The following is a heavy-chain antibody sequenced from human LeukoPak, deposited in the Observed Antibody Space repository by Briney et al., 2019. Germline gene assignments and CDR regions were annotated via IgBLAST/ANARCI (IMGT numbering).Heavy chain of an antibody. D-gene: IGHD7-27*01. CDR2: ISGSGGST. Sequence: PGGSLRLSCAASGFTFSSYAMSWVRQAPGKGLEWVSAISGSGGSTYYADSVKGRFTISRDNSKNTLYLQMNSLRAEDTAVYYCAKAQTANWDFNYYGLDVWGQGTTVTVSS. CDR3: AKAQTANWDFNYYGLDV. CDR1: GFTFSSYA. V-gene: IGHV3-23*01. J-gene: IGHJ6*02.